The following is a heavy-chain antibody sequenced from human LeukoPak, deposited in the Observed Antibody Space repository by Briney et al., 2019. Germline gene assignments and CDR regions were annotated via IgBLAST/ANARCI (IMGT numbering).Heavy chain of an antibody. V-gene: IGHV4-4*07. D-gene: IGHD1-26*01. CDR3: VRWGAHYYYYYMDV. J-gene: IGHJ6*03. Sequence: SETLSLTCNVSGGSLTSNYWSWIRQPAGKGPEWIGCIYSSGSTNYNPSFKGRVTMSLDTSRNQFSLRLSSVTAADTAVYCCVRWGAHYYYYYMDVWGKGTTVTVSS. CDR1: GGSLTSNY. CDR2: IYSSGST.